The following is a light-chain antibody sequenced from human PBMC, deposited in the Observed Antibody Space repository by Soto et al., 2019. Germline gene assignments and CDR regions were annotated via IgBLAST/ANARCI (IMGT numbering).Light chain of an antibody. Sequence: DIQMTQSPSSLSASVGDRVTITCRASQSISSYLNWYQQKPGKAPKLLIYAASSLQSGVPSRFSGSGSGTDFTLTISSLQPEDFATYYCQQSYITPRNFGPGTKVDIK. CDR3: QQSYITPRN. V-gene: IGKV1-39*01. CDR2: AAS. CDR1: QSISSY. J-gene: IGKJ3*01.